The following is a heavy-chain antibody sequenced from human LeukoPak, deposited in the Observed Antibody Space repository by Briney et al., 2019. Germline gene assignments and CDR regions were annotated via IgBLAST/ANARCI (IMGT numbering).Heavy chain of an antibody. D-gene: IGHD6-13*01. CDR3: AREGTPYSSDY. CDR1: GFTFSSYW. V-gene: IGHV3-7*01. CDR2: IKQDGSQK. J-gene: IGHJ4*02. Sequence: GGSLRLSCAASGFTFSSYWMSWVRQAPGKGLEWVANIKQDGSQKNYMDSVRGRFTVSRDNAGNPLFLEMHNLRVEDTAVYYCAREGTPYSSDYWGQGTLVTVSS.